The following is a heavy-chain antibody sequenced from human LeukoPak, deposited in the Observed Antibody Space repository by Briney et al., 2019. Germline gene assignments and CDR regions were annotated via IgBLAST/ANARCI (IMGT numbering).Heavy chain of an antibody. J-gene: IGHJ6*04. CDR2: FDPEDGET. D-gene: IGHD1-1*01. CDR3: ATAWGTTGFLDV. CDR1: GYTLTELS. V-gene: IGHV1-24*01. Sequence: ASVKVSCKVSGYTLTELSMHWVRQAPGKGLEWMGGFDPEDGETIYAQKFQGRVTMTGDTSTDTAYMELSSLRSEDTAVYYCATAWGTTGFLDVWGKGTTVTISS.